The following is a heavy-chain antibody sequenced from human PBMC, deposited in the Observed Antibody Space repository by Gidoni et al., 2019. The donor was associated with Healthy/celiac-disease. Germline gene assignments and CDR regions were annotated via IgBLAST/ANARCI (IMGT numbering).Heavy chain of an antibody. CDR3: ARDGAVAGPFDY. Sequence: QVQLVESGGGVVQPGRSLSLSCAASGFTFSSYAMHWFRQAPGKGLEWVAVISYDGSNKYYADSVKGRFTISRDNSKNTLYLQMNSLRAEDTAVYYCARDGAVAGPFDYWGQGTLVTVSS. CDR1: GFTFSSYA. CDR2: ISYDGSNK. V-gene: IGHV3-30-3*01. D-gene: IGHD6-19*01. J-gene: IGHJ4*02.